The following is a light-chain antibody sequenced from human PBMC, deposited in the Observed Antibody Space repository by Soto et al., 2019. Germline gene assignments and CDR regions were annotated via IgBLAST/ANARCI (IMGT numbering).Light chain of an antibody. CDR2: DVS. J-gene: IGLJ2*01. V-gene: IGLV2-14*01. CDR3: SSYTSSNTLV. Sequence: QSALTQPASVSGSPGQSITISCTGTSSDVGNYNYVSWYQQHPGKAPKLMIYDVSNRPSGVSNRFSGSKSGNTASLTISGLQAEDEANYYWSSYTSSNTLVFGGGTKLTVL. CDR1: SSDVGNYNY.